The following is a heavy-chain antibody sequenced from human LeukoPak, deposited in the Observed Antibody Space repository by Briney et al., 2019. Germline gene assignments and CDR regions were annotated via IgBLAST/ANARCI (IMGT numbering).Heavy chain of an antibody. J-gene: IGHJ4*02. V-gene: IGHV4-39*01. CDR1: GGSISSSSHY. CDR2: IYYSGST. CDR3: ARHAPTYYDFWSGYSHFDY. Sequence: PSETLSLTCTVSGGSISSSSHYWGWIRQPPGKGLEWIGSIYYSGSTYYNPSLKSRVTISVDTSKNQFSLKLSSVTAADTAVYYCARHAPTYYDFWSGYSHFDYWGQGTLVTVSS. D-gene: IGHD3-3*01.